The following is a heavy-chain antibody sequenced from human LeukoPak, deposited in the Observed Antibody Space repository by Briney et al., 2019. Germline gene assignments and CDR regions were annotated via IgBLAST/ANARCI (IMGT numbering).Heavy chain of an antibody. CDR1: GFTFSSYA. D-gene: IGHD3-3*01. CDR3: AKDLLSRSGTYGFDY. Sequence: GGSLRLSCAASGFTFSSYAMSWVRQAPGKGLEWVSGISGSGGSTYYADSVKGRFTISRDNSKNTLYLQMNSLRAEDTAVYYCAKDLLSRSGTYGFDYWGQGTLDTVSS. V-gene: IGHV3-23*01. J-gene: IGHJ4*02. CDR2: ISGSGGST.